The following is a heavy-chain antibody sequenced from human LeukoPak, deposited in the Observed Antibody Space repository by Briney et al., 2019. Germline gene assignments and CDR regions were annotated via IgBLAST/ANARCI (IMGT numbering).Heavy chain of an antibody. CDR3: ARDRRQRAIDY. Sequence: ASVKVSCKASGYIFTGYYMHWVRHAPGQGLEWMGWINPNSGGTNYAQDFQGRVTMTRDTSISTAYMELGRLRSDDTAVYYCARDRRQRAIDYWGQGTLVTVSS. D-gene: IGHD6-25*01. CDR1: GYIFTGYY. J-gene: IGHJ4*02. CDR2: INPNSGGT. V-gene: IGHV1-2*02.